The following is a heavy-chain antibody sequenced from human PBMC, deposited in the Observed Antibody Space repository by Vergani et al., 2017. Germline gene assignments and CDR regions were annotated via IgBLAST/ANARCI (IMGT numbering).Heavy chain of an antibody. CDR1: GGTFSSYA. CDR2: IIPIFGTA. CDR3: ARGDSSSFSLGGIYAFDI. V-gene: IGHV1-69*01. J-gene: IGHJ3*02. D-gene: IGHD6-13*01. Sequence: QVQLVQSGAEVKKPGSSVKVSCKASGGTFSSYAISWVRQAPGQGLEWMGGIIPIFGTANYAQKFQGRVTITADESTSTAYMELSSLRSEDTAVYYCARGDSSSFSLGGIYAFDIWGQGTMVTVSS.